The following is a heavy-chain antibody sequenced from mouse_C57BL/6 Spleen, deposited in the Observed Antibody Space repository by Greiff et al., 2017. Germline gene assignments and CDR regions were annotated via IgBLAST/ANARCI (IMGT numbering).Heavy chain of an antibody. CDR1: GYTFTSYW. J-gene: IGHJ1*03. CDR3: ASIGYYYGSSYGYFDV. V-gene: IGHV1-55*01. CDR2: IYPGSGST. Sequence: VQLQQPGAELVKPGASVKMSCKASGYTFTSYWITWVKQRPGQGLEWIGDIYPGSGSTNYNEKFKSKATLTVDTSSSTAYMQLSSLTSEDSAVYYCASIGYYYGSSYGYFDVWGTGTTVTVSS. D-gene: IGHD1-1*01.